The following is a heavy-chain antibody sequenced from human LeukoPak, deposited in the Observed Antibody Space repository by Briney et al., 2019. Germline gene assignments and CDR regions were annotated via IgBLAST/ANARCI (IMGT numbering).Heavy chain of an antibody. CDR1: GFTFSSYA. CDR3: ARDWGCSSTSCYESDYFDY. Sequence: GGSLRLSCAASGFTFSSYAMHWVRQAPGKGLEWVAVISYDGSNKYYADSVEGRFTISRDNSKNTLYLQMNSLRAEDTAVYYCARDWGCSSTSCYESDYFDYWGQGTLVTVSS. CDR2: ISYDGSNK. V-gene: IGHV3-30*04. J-gene: IGHJ4*02. D-gene: IGHD2-2*01.